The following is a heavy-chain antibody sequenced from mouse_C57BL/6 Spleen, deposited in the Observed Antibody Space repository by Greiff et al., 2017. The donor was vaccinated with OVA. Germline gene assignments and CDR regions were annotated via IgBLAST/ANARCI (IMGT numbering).Heavy chain of an antibody. CDR3: ARSVLNYFDY. Sequence: VQLQQPGAELVRPGTSVKLSCKASGYTFTSYWMHWVKQRPGQGLEWIGVIDPSDSYTNYNQKFKGKATLTVDTSSSTAYMQLSSLTSEDSAVYYCARSVLNYFDYWGQGTTLTVSS. J-gene: IGHJ2*01. CDR1: GYTFTSYW. CDR2: IDPSDSYT. D-gene: IGHD1-1*01. V-gene: IGHV1-59*01.